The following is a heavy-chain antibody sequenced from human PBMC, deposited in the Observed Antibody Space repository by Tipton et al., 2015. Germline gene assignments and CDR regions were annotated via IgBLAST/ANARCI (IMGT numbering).Heavy chain of an antibody. CDR1: GFTVSSNY. Sequence: SLRLSCAASGFTVSSNYMSWVRQAPGKGLEWVSVIYSGGSTNYADSVKGRFTISRDNAKNTLHLQMNSLRAEDTAVYYCARLGGLAADYWGQGTLVTVSS. CDR2: IYSGGST. J-gene: IGHJ4*02. CDR3: ARLGGLAADY. V-gene: IGHV3-53*01. D-gene: IGHD6-25*01.